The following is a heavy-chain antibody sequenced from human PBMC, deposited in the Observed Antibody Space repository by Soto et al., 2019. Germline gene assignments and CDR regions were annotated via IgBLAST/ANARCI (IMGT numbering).Heavy chain of an antibody. CDR2: IVPMYDTP. D-gene: IGHD6-13*01. CDR3: AEAKREGLAAAGVFDN. J-gene: IGHJ4*02. V-gene: IGHV1-69*01. CDR1: GGSFSNYA. Sequence: QVQLVQSGAEVKKPGSSVKVSCKASGGSFSNYAFSWVRQAPGQGLEWIGGIVPMYDTPNYAQKFRDRVTITAVESRSTTYMELRSLKSDDAAVYFCAEAKREGLAAAGVFDNWGQGTLVTVSS.